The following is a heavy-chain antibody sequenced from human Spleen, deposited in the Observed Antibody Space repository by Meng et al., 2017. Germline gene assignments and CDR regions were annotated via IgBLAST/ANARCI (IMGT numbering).Heavy chain of an antibody. J-gene: IGHJ5*02. CDR3: AKYIGSGSRETYDT. Sequence: GESLKISCAASGFKFSNYGMHWVRQAPGKGLEWVSAISGGGGSTFYADFVKGRFTISRDKSKNTLYLQMNSLTADDTAVYYCAKYIGSGSRETYDTWGQGTLVTVSS. CDR1: GFKFSNYG. CDR2: ISGGGGST. V-gene: IGHV3-23*01. D-gene: IGHD3-3*01.